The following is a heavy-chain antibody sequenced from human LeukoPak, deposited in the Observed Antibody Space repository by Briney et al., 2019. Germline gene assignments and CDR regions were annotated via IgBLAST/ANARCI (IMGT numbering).Heavy chain of an antibody. Sequence: PSQTLSLTCAVSGGSISSGGYSWSWIRQPPGKGLEWIGYIYHSGSTNYNPSLKSRVTISVDRSKNQFSLKLSSVTAADTAVYYCARSGATTINPFDYWGQGTLVTVSS. V-gene: IGHV4-30-2*01. CDR1: GGSISSGGYS. D-gene: IGHD1-26*01. J-gene: IGHJ4*02. CDR2: IYHSGST. CDR3: ARSGATTINPFDY.